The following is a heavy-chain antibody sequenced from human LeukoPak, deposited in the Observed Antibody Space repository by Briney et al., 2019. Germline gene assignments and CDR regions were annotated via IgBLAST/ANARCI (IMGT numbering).Heavy chain of an antibody. D-gene: IGHD2-2*01. CDR1: GGSISNSSYF. CDR3: ARGVNFCSSSHCRGDYFDC. J-gene: IGHJ4*02. CDR2: IYFTGTT. V-gene: IGHV4-39*01. Sequence: SETLSLTCTVSGGSISNSSYFWGWIRQPPGKGLEWIGSIYFTGTTYYNPSLKSRVTVSENTSKNQLSLRVTSVTATDTAVYYCARGVNFCSSSHCRGDYFDCWGQGTLVTVSS.